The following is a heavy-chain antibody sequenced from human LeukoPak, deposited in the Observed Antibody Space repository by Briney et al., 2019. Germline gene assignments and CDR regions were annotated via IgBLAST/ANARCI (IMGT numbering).Heavy chain of an antibody. D-gene: IGHD4-11*01. J-gene: IGHJ4*02. V-gene: IGHV4-61*02. Sequence: PSETLSLTCTVSGGSISSGSYYWSWIRQPAGTGLEWIGRIYTSGSTNYNPSLKSRVTISVDTSKNQFSLKLSSVTAADTAVYYRAREGPSTVTWDYWGQGTLVTVSS. CDR1: GGSISSGSYY. CDR2: IYTSGST. CDR3: AREGPSTVTWDY.